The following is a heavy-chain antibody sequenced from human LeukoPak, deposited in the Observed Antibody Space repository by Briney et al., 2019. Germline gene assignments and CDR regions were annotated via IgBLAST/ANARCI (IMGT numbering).Heavy chain of an antibody. CDR1: GFTFSSYG. D-gene: IGHD3-10*01. CDR2: ISYDGSNK. J-gene: IGHJ2*01. Sequence: GGSLRLSCAASGFTFSSYGMHWVRQAPGKGLEWVAVISYDGSNKYYADSVKGRFTISRDNSKNTLYLQMNSLRAEDTAVYYCAKDSSRWFGAQDWYFDLWGRGTLVTVSS. V-gene: IGHV3-30*18. CDR3: AKDSSRWFGAQDWYFDL.